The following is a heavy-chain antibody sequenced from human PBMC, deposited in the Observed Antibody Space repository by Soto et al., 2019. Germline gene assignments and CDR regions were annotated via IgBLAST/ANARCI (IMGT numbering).Heavy chain of an antibody. D-gene: IGHD1-7*01. CDR2: IWFDGSES. V-gene: IGHV3-33*01. CDR1: GFTFSSYG. J-gene: IGHJ3*02. CDR3: TRDNWNWGRAFDI. Sequence: QVQLVESGGGVVQPGRSLRVSCAASGFTFSSYGMHWVRQVPGKGLEWVAVIWFDGSESYYADFVKGRFTISRDNAENTLYLQINSLRAEDTAVYYCTRDNWNWGRAFDIWGQGTMVTVSS.